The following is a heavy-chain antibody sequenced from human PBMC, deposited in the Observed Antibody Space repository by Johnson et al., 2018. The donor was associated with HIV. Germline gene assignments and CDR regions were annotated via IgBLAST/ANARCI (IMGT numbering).Heavy chain of an antibody. Sequence: VQLVESGGGLIQPGGSLRLSCAASGFTVSSNYMSWVRQAPGKGLEWVAVIWYDGTNKYYADSVEGRFTISRDNSKNTLYLQMNSLRAEDTAVYYCARPVAGMNDAFDIWGQGTMVTVSS. V-gene: IGHV3-33*08. CDR3: ARPVAGMNDAFDI. D-gene: IGHD6-19*01. CDR1: GFTVSSNY. J-gene: IGHJ3*02. CDR2: IWYDGTNK.